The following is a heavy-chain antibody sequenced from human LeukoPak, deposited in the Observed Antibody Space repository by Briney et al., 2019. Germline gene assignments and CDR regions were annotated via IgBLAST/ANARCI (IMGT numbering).Heavy chain of an antibody. CDR3: ARREYGAFDY. V-gene: IGHV4-34*01. CDR1: GGSFSGYY. Sequence: SETLSLTCAVYGGSFSGYYWSWIRRPPGKGLEWIGEINHSGSTNYNPSLKSRVTISVDTSKNQFSLKLSSVTAADTAVYYCARREYGAFDYWGQGTLVTVSS. CDR2: INHSGST. J-gene: IGHJ4*02. D-gene: IGHD4-17*01.